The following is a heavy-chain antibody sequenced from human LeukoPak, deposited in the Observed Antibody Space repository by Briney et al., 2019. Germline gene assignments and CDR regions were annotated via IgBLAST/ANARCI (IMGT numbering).Heavy chain of an antibody. CDR1: GGSFSGYY. J-gene: IGHJ4*02. CDR2: INHSGST. Sequence: PSETLSLTCAVYGGSFSGYYWSWIRQPPGKGLEWIGEINHSGSTYYNPSLKSRVTISVDTSKNQFSLKLSSVTAADTAVYYCARVGTTVFTDYWGQGTLVTVSS. V-gene: IGHV4-34*01. CDR3: ARVGTTVFTDY. D-gene: IGHD4-17*01.